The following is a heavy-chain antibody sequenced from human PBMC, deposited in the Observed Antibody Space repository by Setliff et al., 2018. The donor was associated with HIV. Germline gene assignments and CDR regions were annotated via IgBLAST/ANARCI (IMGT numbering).Heavy chain of an antibody. CDR1: AFTLRSHW. CDR2: ISSSGVI. Sequence: GGSLRFPCAAFAFTLRSHWSHLVRQGPGKGLVWVSHISSSGVIHYADSGKGRFTISRDNAKNSLYLQMNRLRVQDTAVYYFARGTPYPPPLTGTIDAFDIWGQGTMVTVSS. CDR3: ARGTPYPPPLTGTIDAFDI. D-gene: IGHD1-20*01. J-gene: IGHJ3*02. V-gene: IGHV3-48*04.